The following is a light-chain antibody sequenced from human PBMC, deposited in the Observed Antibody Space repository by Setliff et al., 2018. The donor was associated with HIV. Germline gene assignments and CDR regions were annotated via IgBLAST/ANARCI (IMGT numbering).Light chain of an antibody. CDR1: QGIDSA. CDR3: QQFKSYPLT. V-gene: IGKV1-13*02. J-gene: IGKJ4*01. CDR2: DAS. Sequence: ATQLTQSPSSLSASVGDRVTITCRASQGIDSALAWYQQKPGKVPNLLIYDASSLQSGVPSRFSGSGSGTDFTLTISSLRPEDFATYYCQQFKSYPLTFGGGTKVDIK.